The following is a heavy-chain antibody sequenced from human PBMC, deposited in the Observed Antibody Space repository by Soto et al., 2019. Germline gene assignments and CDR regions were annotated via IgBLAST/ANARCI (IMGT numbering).Heavy chain of an antibody. CDR2: IIPILGIA. CDR1: GGTFSSYT. D-gene: IGHD2-21*01. CDR3: ARDGAYCGGDCPSRFDY. Sequence: GASVKVSCKASGGTFSSYTISWVRQVPGQGLEWMGRIIPILGIANYAQKFQGRVTITADKSTSTAYMELSSLRSEDTAVYYCARDGAYCGGDCPSRFDYWGQGTLVTVSS. V-gene: IGHV1-69*04. J-gene: IGHJ4*02.